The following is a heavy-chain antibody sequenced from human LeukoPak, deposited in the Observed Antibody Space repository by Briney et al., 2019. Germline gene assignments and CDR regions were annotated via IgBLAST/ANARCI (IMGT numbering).Heavy chain of an antibody. CDR3: AELGITMIGGV. Sequence: GRSLRLSCAASGFTFSSYAIHWVRQAPGKGLEWVAVISNDGSNRYYADSVKGRFTISRDNAKNSLYLQMNSLRAEDTAVYYCAELGITMIGGVWGKGTTVTISS. CDR1: GFTFSSYA. J-gene: IGHJ6*04. V-gene: IGHV3-30*04. CDR2: ISNDGSNR. D-gene: IGHD3-10*02.